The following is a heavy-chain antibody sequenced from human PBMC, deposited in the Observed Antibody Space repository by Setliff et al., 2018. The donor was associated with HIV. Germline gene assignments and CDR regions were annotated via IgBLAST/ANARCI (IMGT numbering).Heavy chain of an antibody. CDR1: GCSISSGGYS. CDR3: ARESLNVGELSSNPNASDI. Sequence: SETLSLTCAVSGCSISSGGYSWSWIRQPPGMGLEWIGHIYTSGSTNYNPSLKSRVTISVDTSKNQFPLKLRSVTAADTAVYYCARESLNVGELSSNPNASDIWGQGTMVTVSS. J-gene: IGHJ3*02. V-gene: IGHV4-61*08. D-gene: IGHD3-16*02. CDR2: IYTSGST.